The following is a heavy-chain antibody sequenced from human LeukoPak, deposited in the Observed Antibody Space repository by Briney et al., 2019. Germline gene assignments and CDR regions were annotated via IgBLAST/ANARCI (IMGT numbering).Heavy chain of an antibody. D-gene: IGHD2-2*02. V-gene: IGHV4-59*12. CDR1: GGSISSYY. J-gene: IGHJ5*02. Sequence: PSETLSLTCTVSGGSISSYYWSWIRQPPGKGLEWIGYIYYSGSTYYNPSLKSRVTISVDTSKNQFSLKLSSVTAADTAVYYCARELVVVPAAILGFDPWGQGTLVTVSS. CDR2: IYYSGST. CDR3: ARELVVVPAAILGFDP.